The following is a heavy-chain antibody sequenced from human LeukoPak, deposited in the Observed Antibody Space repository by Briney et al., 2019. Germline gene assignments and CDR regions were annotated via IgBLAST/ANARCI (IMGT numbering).Heavy chain of an antibody. V-gene: IGHV3-53*01. J-gene: IGHJ3*02. CDR3: ARGPDSSGYDDAFDI. CDR1: GVTVGSTY. D-gene: IGHD3-22*01. CDR2: IYSGGST. Sequence: PGGSLSLSCVASGVTVGSTYMSWVRQAPGKGLGWVSVIYSGGSTYYADSVKGRFTISIDNSKNTLYLQMNSLIADDTAVYYCARGPDSSGYDDAFDIWGQGTMVTVSS.